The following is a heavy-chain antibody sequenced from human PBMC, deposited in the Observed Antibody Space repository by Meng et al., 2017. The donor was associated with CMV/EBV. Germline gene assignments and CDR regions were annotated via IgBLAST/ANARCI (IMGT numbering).Heavy chain of an antibody. CDR1: GFTFSSYA. CDR2: ISGSGGST. D-gene: IGHD3-22*01. J-gene: IGHJ6*02. V-gene: IGHV3-23*01. CDR3: AKFYDTTGGYYYGMDV. Sequence: GGSLRLSCAASGFTFSSYAMSWVRQAPGKGLEWVSAISGSGGSTYYADSVKGRFTISRDNSKNTLYLQMNSLRAEDTAVYYCAKFYDTTGGYYYGMDVWGQGTTVTVSS.